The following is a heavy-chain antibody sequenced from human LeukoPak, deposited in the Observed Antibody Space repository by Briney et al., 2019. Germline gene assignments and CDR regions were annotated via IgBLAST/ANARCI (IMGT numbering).Heavy chain of an antibody. CDR2: IYYSGST. Sequence: SETLSLTCTVSGGSISSYYWSWIRQPPGKGLEWIGYIYYSGSTNYNPSLKSRVTISVDTSKNQFSLKLSSVTAADTAVYYCAGGNFWSGYYYYGMDVWGQGTTVTVSS. D-gene: IGHD3-3*01. V-gene: IGHV4-59*01. J-gene: IGHJ6*02. CDR3: AGGNFWSGYYYYGMDV. CDR1: GGSISSYY.